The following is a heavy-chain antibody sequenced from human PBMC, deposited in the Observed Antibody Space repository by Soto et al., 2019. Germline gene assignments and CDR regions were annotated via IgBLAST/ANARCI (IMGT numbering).Heavy chain of an antibody. Sequence: SVKVSCKASGGAFSSYAISWVRQAPGQGLEWMGGIIPIFGSPNYAQTFQGRVTISADKSTSTAYMELRSLRSEDTAMYYCASPGYMSGWYGGSWGQGTMVTVSS. CDR1: GGAFSSYA. J-gene: IGHJ3*01. D-gene: IGHD6-19*01. CDR3: ASPGYMSGWYGGS. V-gene: IGHV1-69*06. CDR2: IIPIFGSP.